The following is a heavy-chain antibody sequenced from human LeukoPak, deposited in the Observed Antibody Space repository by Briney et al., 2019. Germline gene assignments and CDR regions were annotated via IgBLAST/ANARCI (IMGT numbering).Heavy chain of an antibody. D-gene: IGHD3-10*01. V-gene: IGHV4-34*01. CDR1: GGSFSGYY. Sequence: SETLSLTCAVYGGSFSGYYWSWIRQPPGKGLEWIGEINHSGSTNYNPSLKSRVTISVDTSKNQFSLKLSSVTAADTAAYYCASFGRSRNYYYYYMDVWGKGTTVTVSS. CDR3: ASFGRSRNYYYYYMDV. J-gene: IGHJ6*03. CDR2: INHSGST.